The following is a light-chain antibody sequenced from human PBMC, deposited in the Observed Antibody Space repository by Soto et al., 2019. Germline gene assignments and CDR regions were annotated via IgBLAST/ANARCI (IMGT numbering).Light chain of an antibody. Sequence: QSVLTQPPSVSGAPGQRVTISCTGSTSNIGAGYDVHWYQQLPGTAPKLVIYGDTHRPSGVPDRFSAAKSGTSVSLAISGLQAEDEADYYCQSYDSSLSGSVFGGGTKLTVL. J-gene: IGLJ2*01. CDR2: GDT. CDR1: TSNIGAGYD. V-gene: IGLV1-40*01. CDR3: QSYDSSLSGSV.